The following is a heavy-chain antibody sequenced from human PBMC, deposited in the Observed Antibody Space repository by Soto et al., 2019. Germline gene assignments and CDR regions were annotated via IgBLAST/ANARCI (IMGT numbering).Heavy chain of an antibody. V-gene: IGHV4-30-2*01. CDR1: DGSISSGGYS. CDR2: IYHSGST. CDR3: ARVPGP. Sequence: SETLSLTCAVSDGSISSGGYSWSWIRQPPGKGLEWIGYIYHSGSTYYNPSLKSRVTISVDRSKNQFYLKLSSVTAADTAEYYCARVPGPWGQGTLVTVSS. J-gene: IGHJ5*02. D-gene: IGHD7-27*01.